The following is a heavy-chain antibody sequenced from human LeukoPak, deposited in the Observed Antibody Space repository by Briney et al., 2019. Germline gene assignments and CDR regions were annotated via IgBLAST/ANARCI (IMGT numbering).Heavy chain of an antibody. D-gene: IGHD5-12*01. CDR1: GGSISSSRYY. CDR2: IYYSGST. V-gene: IGHV4-39*07. J-gene: IGHJ5*02. CDR3: ARALGLPSYWFDP. Sequence: PSETLSLTCTVSGGSISSSRYYWGWIRQPPGKGLEGIGSIYYSGSTYYNPSLKSRVTISVDTSKNQFSLQLSSVTAADTAVYYCARALGLPSYWFDPWGQGTLVTVSS.